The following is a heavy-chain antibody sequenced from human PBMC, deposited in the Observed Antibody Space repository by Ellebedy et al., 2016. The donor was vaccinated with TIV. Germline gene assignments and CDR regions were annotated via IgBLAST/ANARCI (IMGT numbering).Heavy chain of an antibody. Sequence: PGGSLRLSCVASGFSFRSYWMSWVRQAPGKGLEWVANIYQDGSTQYYVDSVKGRFTISIDNAKNSLFLQMNSLRVEDTAVYYCARRGSYGDYAVQVNSWFDRWGRGTLVSVSS. CDR3: ARRGSYGDYAVQVNSWFDR. CDR1: GFSFRSYW. J-gene: IGHJ5*02. CDR2: IYQDGSTQ. V-gene: IGHV3-7*01. D-gene: IGHD3-16*01.